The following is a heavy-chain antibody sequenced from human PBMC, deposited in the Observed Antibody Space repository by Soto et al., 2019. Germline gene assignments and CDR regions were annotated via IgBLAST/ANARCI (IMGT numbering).Heavy chain of an antibody. CDR3: ANIRNLGVFDD. V-gene: IGHV3-23*01. CDR1: GFTFSSYA. D-gene: IGHD3-16*01. J-gene: IGHJ4*02. Sequence: EVQLLESGGGLVQPGGSLRLSCAASGFTFSSYAMSWVRQSPGKGLEWVSAISGSGGSTYYADSVKGRFTLSRDNSKNTLYLQMNSLRAEDTAVYYCANIRNLGVFDDWGQGTLVTVSS. CDR2: ISGSGGST.